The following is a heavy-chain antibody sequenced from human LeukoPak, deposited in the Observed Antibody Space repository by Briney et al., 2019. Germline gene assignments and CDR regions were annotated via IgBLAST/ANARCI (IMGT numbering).Heavy chain of an antibody. CDR3: ARDLGSYSNYGTNWFDP. J-gene: IGHJ5*02. D-gene: IGHD4-11*01. CDR2: IYYSGST. Sequence: SETLSLTCTVSGGSISSYYWSWIRQPPGKGLEWIGYIYYSGSTNYNPSLKSRVTISVDTSKNQFSLKLSSVTAADTAVYYCARDLGSYSNYGTNWFDPWGQGTLVTVSS. CDR1: GGSISSYY. V-gene: IGHV4-59*01.